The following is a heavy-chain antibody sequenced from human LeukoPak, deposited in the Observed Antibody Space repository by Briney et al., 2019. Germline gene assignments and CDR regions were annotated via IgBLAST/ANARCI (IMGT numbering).Heavy chain of an antibody. CDR1: GGSFSGYY. V-gene: IGHV4-34*01. Sequence: SETLSLTCAVYGGSFSGYYWSGMRQPPGKEVEGMGEINHSGSTNYNPSLKSRVAISVDTSKNQFSLKLSSVTAADTADYDCARAQGGGSCCRFDPWGQGTLVTVSS. CDR3: ARAQGGGSCCRFDP. J-gene: IGHJ5*02. D-gene: IGHD2-2*01. CDR2: INHSGST.